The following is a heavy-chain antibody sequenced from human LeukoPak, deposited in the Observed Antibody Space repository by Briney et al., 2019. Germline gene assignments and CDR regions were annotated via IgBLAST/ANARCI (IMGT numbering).Heavy chain of an antibody. V-gene: IGHV1-18*01. CDR1: GYTFTSYG. Sequence: ASVKVSCKASGYTFTSYGISWVRQAPGQGLEWMGWICAYNGNTNYAQKLQGRVTMTTDTSTSTAYMELRSLRSDDTAVYYCARDSAHNDYGDLDAFDIWGQGTMVTVSS. D-gene: IGHD4-17*01. CDR3: ARDSAHNDYGDLDAFDI. J-gene: IGHJ3*02. CDR2: ICAYNGNT.